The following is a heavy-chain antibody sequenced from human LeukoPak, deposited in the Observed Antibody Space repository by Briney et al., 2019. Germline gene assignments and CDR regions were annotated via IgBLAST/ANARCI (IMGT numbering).Heavy chain of an antibody. V-gene: IGHV5-51*01. D-gene: IGHD2-2*01. Sequence: GESLKISCKGSGYSFTSYWIGWVRQMPGKGLEWMGIIYPGDSDTRYSPSFQGQVTISADKSISTAYLQWSSLKASDTAMYCCARHYCSSTSCSNWFDPWGQGTLVTVSS. CDR1: GYSFTSYW. CDR3: ARHYCSSTSCSNWFDP. J-gene: IGHJ5*02. CDR2: IYPGDSDT.